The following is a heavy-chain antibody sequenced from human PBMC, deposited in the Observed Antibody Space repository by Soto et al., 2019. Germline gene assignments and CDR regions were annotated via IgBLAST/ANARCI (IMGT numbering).Heavy chain of an antibody. CDR3: ARHGIIIKFGGVIVPFDY. D-gene: IGHD3-16*02. CDR2: IYYSGST. Sequence: SETLSLTCTVSGGSISSSNYYWGWIRQPPGKGLEWIGSIYYSGSTYCNPSLKSRVTISVDTSKNQFSLKLTSVTAADTAVYYCARHGIIIKFGGVIVPFDYWGQGTQVTVYS. J-gene: IGHJ4*02. V-gene: IGHV4-39*01. CDR1: GGSISSSNYY.